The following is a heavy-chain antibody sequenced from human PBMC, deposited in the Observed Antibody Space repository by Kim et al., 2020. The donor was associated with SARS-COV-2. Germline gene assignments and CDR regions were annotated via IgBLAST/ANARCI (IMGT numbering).Heavy chain of an antibody. Sequence: SETLSLTCTVSGGSISSGSYYWSWIRQPAGKGLEWIGRIYTSGSTNYNPSLKSRVTISVDTSKNQFSPKLSSVTAADTAVYYCAREGGAMVRGVIITPNWFDPWGQGTLVTVSS. J-gene: IGHJ5*02. V-gene: IGHV4-61*02. CDR1: GGSISSGSYY. CDR3: AREGGAMVRGVIITPNWFDP. CDR2: IYTSGST. D-gene: IGHD3-10*01.